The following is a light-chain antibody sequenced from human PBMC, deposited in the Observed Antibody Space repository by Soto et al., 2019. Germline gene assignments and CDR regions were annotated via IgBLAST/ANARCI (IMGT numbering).Light chain of an antibody. V-gene: IGLV1-40*01. J-gene: IGLJ1*01. CDR3: QSYDSSLRGYV. Sequence: QSVLTQPPSVSGAPGQRVTISCTGSSSNIGAAYDVHWYQQLLGTAPKLLIYSNTNRPSGVPDRFSGSKSGTSASLAITGLQAEDEADYYCQSYDSSLRGYVFGTGTKLTVL. CDR2: SNT. CDR1: SSNIGAAYD.